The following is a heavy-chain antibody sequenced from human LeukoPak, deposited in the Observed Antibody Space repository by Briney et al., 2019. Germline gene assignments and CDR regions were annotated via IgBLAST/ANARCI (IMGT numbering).Heavy chain of an antibody. CDR2: TTWNSGTI. D-gene: IGHD3-22*01. V-gene: IGHV3-9*01. CDR3: AKASSSGYFYYFDY. CDR1: GFTFVDYA. Sequence: GGSLRLSCVASGFTFVDYAMHWVRLAPGKALEWVSGTTWNSGTIGYADSVKGRFTISRDSAKNSLYLQVDSLRVEDTALYYCAKASSSGYFYYFDYWGQGTLVTVSS. J-gene: IGHJ4*02.